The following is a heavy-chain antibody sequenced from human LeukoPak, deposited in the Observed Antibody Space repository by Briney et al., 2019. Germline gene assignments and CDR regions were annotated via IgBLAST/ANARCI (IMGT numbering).Heavy chain of an antibody. CDR3: ARAQVALDYGDYVHFQS. V-gene: IGHV3-53*01. J-gene: IGHJ1*01. D-gene: IGHD4-17*01. Sequence: GGSLRLSCAASGFTVSSNYMNWVRQASGKGLEWVSIIYSDGSTFYRDSVQGRFTISRDNSKNTLYLQMNSLRAEDTAVYYCARAQVALDYGDYVHFQSWGQGTLVTVSS. CDR2: IYSDGST. CDR1: GFTVSSNY.